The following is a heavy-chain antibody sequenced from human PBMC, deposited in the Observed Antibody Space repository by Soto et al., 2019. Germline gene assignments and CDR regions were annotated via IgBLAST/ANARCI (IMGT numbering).Heavy chain of an antibody. CDR2: TSYSGRT. D-gene: IGHD3-3*01. V-gene: IGHV4-30-4*02. CDR1: GGSISIGGSY. J-gene: IGHJ6*02. CDR3: ATNSLTIFGPSHHYYGMGV. Sequence: SETLSLTFTVSGGSISIGGSYWTLIRQPPXKXPEWIGYTSYSGRTQYSPSITSRVRITVDTYKNQFSLKMASVSPEDTDVYYCATNSLTIFGPSHHYYGMGVWGLGTTVTVSS.